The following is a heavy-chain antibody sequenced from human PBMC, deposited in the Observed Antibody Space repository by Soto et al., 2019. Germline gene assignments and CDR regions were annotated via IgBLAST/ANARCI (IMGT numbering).Heavy chain of an antibody. CDR2: IIPILGIA. Sequence: QVQLVHSGAAVKKPGSSVKVSCKASGGTFSSYTISWVRQAPGQGLEWMGRIIPILGIANYAQKFQGRVTITADKSTSTAYMELSSLRSEDTAVYYCARDRYDILTDNYGMDVWGQGTTVTVSS. V-gene: IGHV1-69*04. J-gene: IGHJ6*02. CDR3: ARDRYDILTDNYGMDV. D-gene: IGHD3-9*01. CDR1: GGTFSSYT.